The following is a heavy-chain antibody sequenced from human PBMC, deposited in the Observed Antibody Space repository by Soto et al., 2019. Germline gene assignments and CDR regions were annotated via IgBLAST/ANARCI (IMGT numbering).Heavy chain of an antibody. CDR3: ASSSRVLLDY. V-gene: IGHV1-69*02. Sequence: QVQLVQSGAEVKKPGSSVKVSCKASGGTFSSYSISWVRQAPGQGLEWMGRIIPILGIANYAQKFQGRVTLTADKSTSTAYMELSRLQSEDTAVYYCASSSRVLLDYWGQGTLVTVSS. CDR1: GGTFSSYS. D-gene: IGHD3-10*01. CDR2: IIPILGIA. J-gene: IGHJ4*02.